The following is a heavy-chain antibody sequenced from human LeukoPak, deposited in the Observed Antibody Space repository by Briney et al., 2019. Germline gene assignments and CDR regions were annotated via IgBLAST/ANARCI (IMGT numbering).Heavy chain of an antibody. CDR2: MNEDGSGR. J-gene: IGHJ5*02. CDR1: GFTFSSAW. D-gene: IGHD3-10*01. Sequence: GVSLTLPCAASGFTFSSAWMTWLRQTPEKGREFLAHMNEDGSGRFYVDSAKGRFTISRDDTQTSVYLQMNRLRVEDTALYYCTAWFGESVPWGQGTLVTVSS. CDR3: TAWFGESVP. V-gene: IGHV3-7*01.